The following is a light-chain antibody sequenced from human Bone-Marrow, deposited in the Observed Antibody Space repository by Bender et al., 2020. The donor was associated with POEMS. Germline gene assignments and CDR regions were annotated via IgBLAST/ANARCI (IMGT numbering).Light chain of an antibody. J-gene: IGLJ3*02. V-gene: IGLV3-1*01. CDR3: QTWGIDSVV. Sequence: SYELLQPPSVSVSPGQTATIPCSADDLGDKYISWYRQVPGQSPLLLLYQNDKRPSGIPERISASNSGTTAPLTVRGTQTLDEADYFGQTWGIDSVVFGGGTKLTVL. CDR2: QND. CDR1: DLGDKY.